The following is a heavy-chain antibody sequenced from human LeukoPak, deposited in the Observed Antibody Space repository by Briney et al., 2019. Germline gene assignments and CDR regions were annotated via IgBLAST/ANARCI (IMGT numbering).Heavy chain of an antibody. D-gene: IGHD3-10*01. CDR3: ARGPTIRFGELDYYYYYMDV. J-gene: IGHJ6*03. CDR2: IFPSGGEI. V-gene: IGHV3-23*01. Sequence: PGGSLRLSCAASGFTFSTFAMIWVRQPPGKGLEWVSSIFPSGGEIHYADSVRGRFTISRDNSKSTLSLQMNSLRAEDTAVYYCARGPTIRFGELDYYYYYMDVWGKGTTVTISS. CDR1: GFTFSTFA.